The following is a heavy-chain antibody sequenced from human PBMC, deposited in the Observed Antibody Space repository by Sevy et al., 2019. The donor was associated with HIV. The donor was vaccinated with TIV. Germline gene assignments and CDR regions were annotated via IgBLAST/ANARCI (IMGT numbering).Heavy chain of an antibody. V-gene: IGHV3-33*07. CDR2: IRYDGTKK. D-gene: IGHD6-19*01. Sequence: GGSLRLSCGASGFTFSSYGMYWVRQVPGKGLEWVALIRYDGTKKDYTDSVKGRFTISRDNSKNTLILQMDSLRVEDTAVYYCARAIGSSGSTYYYYGMDVWGQGTTVTVSS. CDR1: GFTFSSYG. J-gene: IGHJ6*02. CDR3: ARAIGSSGSTYYYYGMDV.